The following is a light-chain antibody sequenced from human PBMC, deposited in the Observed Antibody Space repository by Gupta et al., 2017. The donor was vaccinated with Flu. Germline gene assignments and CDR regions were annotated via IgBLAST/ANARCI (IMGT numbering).Light chain of an antibody. CDR3: HQYATSLPYT. J-gene: IGKJ2*01. CDR1: QSVSSSY. CDR2: GAS. Sequence: TLSLSPGERATLSCTASQSVSSSYLAWYQQQPGQAPRLLIYGASSRATGSPARLCGSGSWTACTLLIISLQADDFSVYYCHQYATSLPYTFGQGTKLEIK. V-gene: IGKV3-20*01.